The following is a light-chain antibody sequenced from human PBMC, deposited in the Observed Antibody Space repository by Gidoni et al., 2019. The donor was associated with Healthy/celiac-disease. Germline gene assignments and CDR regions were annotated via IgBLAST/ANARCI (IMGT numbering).Light chain of an antibody. J-gene: IGKJ2*02. Sequence: EIVLTQSPGTLSLSPGERATLSCRASQSVSSSYLAWYQQKPGQAPRLLIYGASSRATGIPDRLSGSGSGTDFTLTISRLEPEDFAVYYCQQYGRSRXFXQGTXLEIK. CDR3: QQYGRSRX. CDR2: GAS. V-gene: IGKV3-20*01. CDR1: QSVSSSY.